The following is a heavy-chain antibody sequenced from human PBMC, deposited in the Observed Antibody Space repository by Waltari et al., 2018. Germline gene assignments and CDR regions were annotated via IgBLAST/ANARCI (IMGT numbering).Heavy chain of an antibody. CDR3: TRGPWVGPLVGYFES. CDR1: GGIFSNQA. V-gene: IGHV1-69*10. CDR2: IIPHADME. J-gene: IGHJ4*02. Sequence: QVQLVQAGAEVKKPGSSVKVSCKASGGIFSNQAFHWVRQAPGQRLEWMGGIIPHADMETYAQKFQTRVTVNADGSTMTVSMALRSLKSEDTAVYYCTRGPWVGPLVGYFESWGQGSLVTVSS. D-gene: IGHD1-26*01.